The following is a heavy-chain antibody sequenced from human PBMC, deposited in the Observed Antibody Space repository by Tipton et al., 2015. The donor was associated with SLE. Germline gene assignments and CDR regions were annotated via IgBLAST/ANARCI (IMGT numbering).Heavy chain of an antibody. CDR1: GGSIGSSSYY. V-gene: IGHV4-39*07. CDR3: ARVSRGYSGYEWAGFFDY. J-gene: IGHJ4*02. Sequence: TLSLTCTVSGGSIGSSSYYWGWIRQPPGKGLEWIGTTHYSGSTFYNPSLKSRVTISVDMSKNQFSVKLTSVTAADAAVYHCARVSRGYSGYEWAGFFDYWGQGAVVTVSS. CDR2: THYSGST. D-gene: IGHD5-12*01.